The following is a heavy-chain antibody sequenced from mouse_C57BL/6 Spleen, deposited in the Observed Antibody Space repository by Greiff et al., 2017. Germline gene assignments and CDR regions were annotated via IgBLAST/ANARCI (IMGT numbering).Heavy chain of an antibody. CDR3: AREGYYSSRGAMDY. CDR2: IDPSDSET. CDR1: GYTFTSYW. D-gene: IGHD1-1*01. J-gene: IGHJ4*01. V-gene: IGHV1-52*01. Sequence: QVQLQQSGAELVRPGSSVKLSCKASGYTFTSYWMHWVKQRPIQGLEWIGNIDPSDSETHYNQKFKDKATLTVDKSSSTAYMQLSSLTSEDSAVYYCAREGYYSSRGAMDYWGQGTSLTVSS.